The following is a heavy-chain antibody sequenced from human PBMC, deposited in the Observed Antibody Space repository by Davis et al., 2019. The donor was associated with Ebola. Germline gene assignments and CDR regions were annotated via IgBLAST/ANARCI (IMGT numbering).Heavy chain of an antibody. CDR1: GRSSSGYY. V-gene: IGHV4-34*01. Sequence: SETLSLTCAVYGRSSSGYYWTWIRQPPGKGLEWIGAIIDSGSTNYNRSLKSRVTISVDTSKNQFSLKLSSVTAADTAVYYCARGGARTYNYGAGTYSFVYYFDYWGQGTLVTVSS. D-gene: IGHD3-10*01. J-gene: IGHJ4*02. CDR2: IIDSGST. CDR3: ARGGARTYNYGAGTYSFVYYFDY.